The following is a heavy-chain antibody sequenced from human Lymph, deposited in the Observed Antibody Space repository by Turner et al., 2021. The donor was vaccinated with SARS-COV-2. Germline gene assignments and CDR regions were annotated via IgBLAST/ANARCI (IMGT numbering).Heavy chain of an antibody. CDR1: GFTFSSYG. J-gene: IGHJ2*01. CDR3: ARGAAGEWYFDL. CDR2: IWYDGSNK. V-gene: IGHV3-33*01. Sequence: VQLVESGGGAVQPGRSLRPPCAASGFTFSSYGMYWVRQAPGKGLEWVAVIWYDGSNKYYADSVKGRFTISRDNSKNTLYLQMNSLRAEDTAVYYCARGAAGEWYFDLWGRGTLVTVSS. D-gene: IGHD1-26*01.